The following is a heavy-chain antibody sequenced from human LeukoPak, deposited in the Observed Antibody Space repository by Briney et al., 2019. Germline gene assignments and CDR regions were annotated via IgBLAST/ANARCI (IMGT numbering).Heavy chain of an antibody. CDR3: ARDQDGSASYYKAPYGMDV. V-gene: IGHV4-59*01. D-gene: IGHD3-10*01. CDR1: GGSISSYF. CDR2: IYDSGKT. Sequence: SETLSLTCTVSGGSISSYFWSWIRQPPGKGLEWIGYIYDSGKTNYNPSLKSRVTISVDTSKNQFSLKLSSVTAAGTAVYYCARDQDGSASYYKAPYGMDVWGQGTTVTVSS. J-gene: IGHJ6*02.